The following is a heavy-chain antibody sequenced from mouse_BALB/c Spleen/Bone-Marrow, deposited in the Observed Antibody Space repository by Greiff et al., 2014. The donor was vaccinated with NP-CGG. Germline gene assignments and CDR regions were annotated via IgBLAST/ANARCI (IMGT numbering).Heavy chain of an antibody. D-gene: IGHD2-12*01. J-gene: IGHJ3*01. CDR1: GYAFSSYW. CDR3: ARDDGFAY. V-gene: IGHV1-80*01. Sequence: VQLQESGAELVRPGSSVKISCKASGYAFSSYWMNWVKQRPGQGLEWIGQIYPGDGVTNYNGKFKGKATLTADKSSSTAYMQLSSLTSEDSAVYFCARDDGFAYWGQGTLVTVSA. CDR2: IYPGDGVT.